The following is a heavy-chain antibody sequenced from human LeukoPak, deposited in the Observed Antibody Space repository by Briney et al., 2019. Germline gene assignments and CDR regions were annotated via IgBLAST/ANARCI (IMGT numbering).Heavy chain of an antibody. CDR2: ISSSSYI. D-gene: IGHD1-7*01. CDR1: GFTFSSYS. V-gene: IGHV3-21*01. J-gene: IGHJ4*02. Sequence: KTGGSLRLSCAASGFTFSSYSMNWVRQAPGKGLEWVSSISSSSYIYYADSVKGRFTISRDNAKNSLYLQMNSLRAEDTAVYYCASFDTGTTALDYWGQGTLVTVSS. CDR3: ASFDTGTTALDY.